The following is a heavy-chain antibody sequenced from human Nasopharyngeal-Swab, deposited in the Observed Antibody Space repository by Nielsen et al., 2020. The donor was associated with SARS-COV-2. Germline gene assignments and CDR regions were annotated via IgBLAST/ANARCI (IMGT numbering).Heavy chain of an antibody. CDR1: GYTFTSYA. CDR3: AREDIVVVPAGHYYYYGMDV. J-gene: IGHJ6*02. D-gene: IGHD2-2*01. V-gene: IGHV1-3*01. Sequence: ASVKVSCKASGYTFTSYAMHWVRQAPGQRLEWMGWINAGNGNTKYSQKFQGRVTITRDTSASTAYMELSSLRSEDTAVYYCAREDIVVVPAGHYYYYGMDVWGQGTTVTVSS. CDR2: INAGNGNT.